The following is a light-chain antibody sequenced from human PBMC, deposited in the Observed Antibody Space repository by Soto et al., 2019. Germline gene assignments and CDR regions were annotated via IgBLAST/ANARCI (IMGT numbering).Light chain of an antibody. CDR1: QSVSSNY. Sequence: ESVLTQSPGSLSLSPGERATLSCRASQSVSSNYLAWYQHKPGQAPRLLIYGASSRATGIPDRFSGSGSGTDFTLTISRLEAEDVAVYYCQPYGSSLSITFGQGKRLEVK. CDR2: GAS. V-gene: IGKV3-20*01. CDR3: QPYGSSLSIT. J-gene: IGKJ5*01.